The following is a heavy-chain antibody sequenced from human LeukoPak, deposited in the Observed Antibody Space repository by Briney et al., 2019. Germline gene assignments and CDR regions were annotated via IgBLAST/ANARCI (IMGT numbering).Heavy chain of an antibody. CDR3: ARLGADSSGYSDY. CDR2: IYYSGST. CDR1: GGSISSYY. D-gene: IGHD3-22*01. V-gene: IGHV4-59*01. J-gene: IGHJ4*02. Sequence: PSETLSLTCTVSGGSISSYYWSWIRQPPAKGLEWIGYIYYSGSTNYNPSLKSRVTISVDTSKNQFSLKLSSVTAADTAVYYCARLGADSSGYSDYWGQGTLVTVSS.